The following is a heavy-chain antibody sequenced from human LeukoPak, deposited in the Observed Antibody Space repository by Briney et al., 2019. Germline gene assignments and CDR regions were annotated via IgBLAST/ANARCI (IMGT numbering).Heavy chain of an antibody. J-gene: IGHJ4*02. CDR2: IIPIFGTA. V-gene: IGHV1-69*05. D-gene: IGHD6-13*01. CDR3: ARVVYSSSWPDY. CDR1: GGTFSSYA. Sequence: GASVKVSCKASGGTFSSYAISWVRQAPGQGLEWMGGIIPIFGTANYAQKFQGRVTITTDESTSTVYMELSSLRSEDTAVYYCARVVYSSSWPDYWGQGTLVTVSS.